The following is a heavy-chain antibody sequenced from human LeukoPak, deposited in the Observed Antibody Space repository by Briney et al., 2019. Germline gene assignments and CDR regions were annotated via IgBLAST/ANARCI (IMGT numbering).Heavy chain of an antibody. Sequence: GGSLRLSCVASGFTFSSYWMYWVRQAPGKGLVWVSRIKSDGSSTSYADSVEGRFTISRDNAKNTLYLQMNSLRAEDTAVYYCTTLYGGSLDYWGQGTLVIVSS. CDR1: GFTFSSYW. CDR2: IKSDGSST. CDR3: TTLYGGSLDY. J-gene: IGHJ4*02. D-gene: IGHD5-12*01. V-gene: IGHV3-74*01.